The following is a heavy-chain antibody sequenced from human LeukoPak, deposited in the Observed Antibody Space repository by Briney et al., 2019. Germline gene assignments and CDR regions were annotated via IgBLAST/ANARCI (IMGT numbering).Heavy chain of an antibody. J-gene: IGHJ5*02. CDR1: GGSISSYY. V-gene: IGHV4-59*01. Sequence: KPSETLSLTCTVSGGSISSYYWSWIRQPPGKGLEWIGYIYYSGSTNYNPSLKSRVTISVDTSKNQFSLKLSSVTAADTAVYYCARDRARLLWFGEPLDSRGWFDPWGQGTLVTVSS. CDR3: ARDRARLLWFGEPLDSRGWFDP. D-gene: IGHD3-10*01. CDR2: IYYSGST.